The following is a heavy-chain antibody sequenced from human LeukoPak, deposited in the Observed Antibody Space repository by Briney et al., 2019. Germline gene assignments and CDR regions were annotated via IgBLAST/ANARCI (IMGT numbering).Heavy chain of an antibody. CDR2: INPSRGNT. J-gene: IGHJ4*02. D-gene: IGHD4-23*01. Sequence: ASVKVSCKASGYIFTSYYMHWVRQAPGQGLEWMGIINPSRGNTNYAQKFQGRVTMTRDTSTSTVYMELSSLRYEDTAVYYCAREQDGGKHDYWGQGTLVAVSS. CDR3: AREQDGGKHDY. V-gene: IGHV1-46*01. CDR1: GYIFTSYY.